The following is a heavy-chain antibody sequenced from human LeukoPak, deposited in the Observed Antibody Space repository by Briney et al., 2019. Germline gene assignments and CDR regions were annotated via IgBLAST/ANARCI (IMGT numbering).Heavy chain of an antibody. Sequence: ASETLSLTCTVSGGSISSSSYYWGWIRQPPGKGLEWIGSIHYSGSTNYNPSLKSRVTMSVDTSKNQFSLKLSSVTAADTAVYYCARGNDILTGYFVGEGNWFDPWGQGTLVTVSS. CDR1: GGSISSSSYY. D-gene: IGHD3-9*01. V-gene: IGHV4-39*07. J-gene: IGHJ5*02. CDR2: IHYSGST. CDR3: ARGNDILTGYFVGEGNWFDP.